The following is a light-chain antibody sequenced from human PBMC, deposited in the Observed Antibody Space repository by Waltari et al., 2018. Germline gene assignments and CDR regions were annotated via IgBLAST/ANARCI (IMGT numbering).Light chain of an antibody. V-gene: IGLV1-40*03. CDR1: RANIGADYD. CDR2: ENN. CDR3: STWDRSLGIRL. J-gene: IGLJ2*01. Sequence: QSVLTQPPSASGAPGQRVTISCTGSRANIGADYDVSWYQQFPGTAPKLVIYENNNRPSGLSDRFSGSKSGASASLIITGVRSEDEADYYCSTWDRSLGIRLFGGGTRLTVL.